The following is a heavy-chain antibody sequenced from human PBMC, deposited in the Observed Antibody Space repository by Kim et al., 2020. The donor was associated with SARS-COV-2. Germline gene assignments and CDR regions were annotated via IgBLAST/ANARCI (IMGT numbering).Heavy chain of an antibody. CDR1: GGTFSSYA. V-gene: IGHV1-69*13. J-gene: IGHJ6*02. CDR3: ARDEAVAAAGTNDYYYGMDV. Sequence: SVKVSCKASGGTFSSYAISWVRQAPGQGLEWMGGIIPIFGTANYAQKFQGRVTITADESTSTAYMELSSLRSEDTAVYYCARDEAVAAAGTNDYYYGMDVWGQGTTVTVSS. D-gene: IGHD6-13*01. CDR2: IIPIFGTA.